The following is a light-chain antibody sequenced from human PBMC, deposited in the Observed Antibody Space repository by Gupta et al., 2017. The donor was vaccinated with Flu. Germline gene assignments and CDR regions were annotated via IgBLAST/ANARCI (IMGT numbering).Light chain of an antibody. CDR3: QQTYSTPFT. Sequence: DIQMTQSPSSLSASVRDTVTITCRASQKILSYLNWFQQQPGRAPKLLIYTTSNLQTGVSSRFSGSGSGTDFTLTISGLQAEDFATYYCQQTYSTPFTFGQGTKLQIK. V-gene: IGKV1-39*01. CDR2: TTS. CDR1: QKILSY. J-gene: IGKJ2*01.